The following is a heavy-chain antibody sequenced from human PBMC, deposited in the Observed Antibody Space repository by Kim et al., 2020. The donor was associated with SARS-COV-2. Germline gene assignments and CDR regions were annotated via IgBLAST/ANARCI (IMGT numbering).Heavy chain of an antibody. V-gene: IGHV3-21*01. D-gene: IGHD2-15*01. CDR3: ARFLDCSGGSCYSLDYYGMDV. CDR2: ISSSSSYI. CDR1: GFTFSSYS. J-gene: IGHJ6*02. Sequence: GGSLRLSCAASGFTFSSYSMNWVRQAPGKGLEWVSSISSSSSYIYYADSVKGRFTISRDNAKNSLYLQMNSLRAEDTAVYYCARFLDCSGGSCYSLDYYGMDVWSQGTTVTVSS.